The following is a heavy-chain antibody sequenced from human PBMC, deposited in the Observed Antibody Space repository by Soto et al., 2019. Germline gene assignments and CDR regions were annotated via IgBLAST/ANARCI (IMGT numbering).Heavy chain of an antibody. V-gene: IGHV3-23*01. CDR3: AKDLYSSSTSCYDY. CDR1: GFTFSSYA. CDR2: ISGSGGST. D-gene: IGHD2-2*01. J-gene: IGHJ4*02. Sequence: HPGGSLRLSCAASGFTFSSYAMSWVRQAPGKGLEWVSAISGSGGSTYYADSVKGRFTISRDNSKNTLYLQMNSLRAEDTAVYYCAKDLYSSSTSCYDYWGQGTLVTVSS.